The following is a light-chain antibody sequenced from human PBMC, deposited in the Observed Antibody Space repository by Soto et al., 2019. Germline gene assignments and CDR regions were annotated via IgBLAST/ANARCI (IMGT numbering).Light chain of an antibody. CDR3: RQHNSYPIT. CDR2: KAS. CDR1: QSISNW. J-gene: IGKJ5*01. Sequence: DVQMTQSPGTLSGSVGDGFTITCRASQSISNWFAWYQQKPGIAPKLLIYKASTLESGVPSRFSGSGSGTEFTLTISSLQPDDYATYYCRQHNSYPITFGQGTRLEIK. V-gene: IGKV1-5*03.